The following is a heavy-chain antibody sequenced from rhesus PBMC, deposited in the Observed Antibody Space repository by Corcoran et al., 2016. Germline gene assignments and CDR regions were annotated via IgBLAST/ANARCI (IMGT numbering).Heavy chain of an antibody. Sequence: QVQLQESGPGLVKPSETLSLTCTVSGGSIGDSDYWNWIRQPPGKGLEWMGCIYGLVWRTNHKPTLKTLDTIANATAKNQFSLKRTSGTAADPAVYYCASTKGGSGVVFDYWGQGVLVTVSS. CDR2: IYGLVWRT. V-gene: IGHV4-106*01. D-gene: IGHD6-25*01. J-gene: IGHJ4*01. CDR3: ASTKGGSGVVFDY. CDR1: GGSIGDSDY.